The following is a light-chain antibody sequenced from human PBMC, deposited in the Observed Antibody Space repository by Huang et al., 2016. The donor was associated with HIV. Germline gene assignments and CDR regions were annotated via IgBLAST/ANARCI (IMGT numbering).Light chain of an antibody. CDR2: VAS. Sequence: EIVLTQSPGTLSLSHGERATLSCRASPPGSSRLLAWYQQKPGQAPRLLIHVASTRATGIPDRFSGSGSGTDFTLSISRLEPEDFAVYFCQQYAGSPYTFGQGTKLEIK. CDR3: QQYAGSPYT. J-gene: IGKJ2*01. CDR1: PPGSSRL. V-gene: IGKV3-20*01.